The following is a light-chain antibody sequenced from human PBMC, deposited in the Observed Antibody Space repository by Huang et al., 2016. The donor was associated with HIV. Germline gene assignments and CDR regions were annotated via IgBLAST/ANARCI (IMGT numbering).Light chain of an antibody. CDR3: QQYNSYPLT. CDR2: DAS. CDR1: QSISYW. V-gene: IGKV1-5*01. Sequence: DIHMTQSPSTLSASVGDRVTIPCRASQSISYWLAWYQQNPGKAPKLLIYDASSLESGVPSRFSGSGSGTEFTLTISSLQPDDFATYYCQQYNSYPLTFGGGTKVEIK. J-gene: IGKJ4*01.